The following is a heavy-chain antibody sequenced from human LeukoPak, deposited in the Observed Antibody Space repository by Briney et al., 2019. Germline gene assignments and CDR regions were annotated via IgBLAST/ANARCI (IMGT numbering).Heavy chain of an antibody. V-gene: IGHV3-21*01. J-gene: IGHJ6*02. CDR1: GFTFSSYS. CDR2: INSSSSYI. Sequence: GGSLRLSCAASGFTFSSYSMNWVCQASGKGLEWVSSINSSSSYIYYADSGKGRFTISRDNAKNSLYLQMNSLRAEDTVVYYCARGGDSSSWVRYYGMDVWGQGTTVTVSS. D-gene: IGHD6-6*01. CDR3: ARGGDSSSWVRYYGMDV.